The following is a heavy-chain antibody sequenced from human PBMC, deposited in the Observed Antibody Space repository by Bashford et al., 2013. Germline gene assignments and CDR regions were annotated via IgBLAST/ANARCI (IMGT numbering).Heavy chain of an antibody. CDR2: IYSGGAT. CDR3: ATREFGDYPYFDF. Sequence: VRQAPGKGLEWVSFIYSGGATYYANSVKGRFTIFRDNSKNTLYLQMNSLRDEDTAVYYCATREFGDYPYFDFWGQGTLVTVSS. D-gene: IGHD4-17*01. V-gene: IGHV3-66*01. J-gene: IGHJ4*02.